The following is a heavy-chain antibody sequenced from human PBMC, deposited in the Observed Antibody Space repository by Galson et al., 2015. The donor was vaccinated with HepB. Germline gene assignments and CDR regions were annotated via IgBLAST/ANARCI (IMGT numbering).Heavy chain of an antibody. CDR3: AKDASNYYIHY. D-gene: IGHD4-11*01. CDR2: IGYDGSKK. Sequence: SLRLSCAASGFTFSNYGMHWVRQAPGKGLEWVAFIGYDGSKKYYADSVKGRFTISRDNSKNTLYLQMNSLRAKDTAVYYCAKDASNYYIHYWAQGTLVTTSS. J-gene: IGHJ4*02. CDR1: GFTFSNYG. V-gene: IGHV3-30*02.